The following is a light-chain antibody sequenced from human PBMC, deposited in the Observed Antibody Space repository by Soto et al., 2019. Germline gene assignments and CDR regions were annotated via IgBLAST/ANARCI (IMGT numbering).Light chain of an antibody. CDR3: QQYNNWPRT. Sequence: EIVMTQSPATLSVSPGERATLSCRASQSIRTDLAWYQQKPGQAPSLLIFSASTRATGIPARFSGSGSGTEFTLTISSLQSEDFAVYYCQQYNNWPRTFGQGTKVDIK. J-gene: IGKJ1*01. V-gene: IGKV3-15*01. CDR2: SAS. CDR1: QSIRTD.